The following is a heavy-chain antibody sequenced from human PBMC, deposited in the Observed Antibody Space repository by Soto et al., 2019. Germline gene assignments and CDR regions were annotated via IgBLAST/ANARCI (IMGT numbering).Heavy chain of an antibody. CDR2: IYHSGST. Sequence: QLQLQESGPGLVKPSETLSLTCTVSGGSISSSSYYWGWIRQPPGKGLEWIGSIYHSGSTYYNPSPKSRVTISVDTSKNQFSLKLGSVTAADTAVYYCARGGGYYYGSGSYLGYWGQGTLVTVSS. CDR3: ARGGGYYYGSGSYLGY. J-gene: IGHJ4*02. D-gene: IGHD3-10*01. CDR1: GGSISSSSYY. V-gene: IGHV4-39*01.